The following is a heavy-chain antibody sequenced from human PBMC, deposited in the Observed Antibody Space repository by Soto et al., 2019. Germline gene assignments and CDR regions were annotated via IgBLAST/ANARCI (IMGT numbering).Heavy chain of an antibody. CDR2: INTNTGNP. J-gene: IGHJ5*02. D-gene: IGHD3-3*01. Sequence: QVQLVQSGAELKKPGASVKVSCKASGYTFTSYAMNWVRQAPGQGLEWMGWINTNTGNPTYAQGFTGLFVFSLDTSVSTAYLQICSLKAEDTAVYYCARESKNYVFWSGYYRRFDPWGQGTLVTVSS. V-gene: IGHV7-4-1*01. CDR1: GYTFTSYA. CDR3: ARESKNYVFWSGYYRRFDP.